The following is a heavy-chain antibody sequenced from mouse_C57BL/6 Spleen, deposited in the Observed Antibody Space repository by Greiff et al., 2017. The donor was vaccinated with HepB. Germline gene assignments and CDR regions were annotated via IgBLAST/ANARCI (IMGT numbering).Heavy chain of an antibody. Sequence: EVNLVESGGDLVKPGGSLKLSCAASGFTFSSYGMSWVRQTPDKRLEWVATISSGGSYTYYPDSVKGRFTISRDNAKNTLYLQMSSLKSEDTAMYYCARQGYYGQRYYFDYWGQGTTLTVSS. V-gene: IGHV5-6*01. CDR1: GFTFSSYG. D-gene: IGHD1-2*01. CDR2: ISSGGSYT. J-gene: IGHJ2*01. CDR3: ARQGYYGQRYYFDY.